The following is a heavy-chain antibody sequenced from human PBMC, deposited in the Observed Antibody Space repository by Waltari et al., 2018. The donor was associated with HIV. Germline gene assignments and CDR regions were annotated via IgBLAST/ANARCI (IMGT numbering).Heavy chain of an antibody. Sequence: EVQLLESGGGLVQPGGSLRLSCAASGFIFTNYAMTWVRKAPGKGLEWVSSISDSGGYTYYADSVKGRFTISRDSSKNTVYLQMKSLRAEDTAIYYCAKNENYCSSTNCYAADFWGQGTLVTVSS. CDR3: AKNENYCSSTNCYAADF. J-gene: IGHJ4*02. CDR1: GFIFTNYA. CDR2: ISDSGGYT. V-gene: IGHV3-23*01. D-gene: IGHD2-2*01.